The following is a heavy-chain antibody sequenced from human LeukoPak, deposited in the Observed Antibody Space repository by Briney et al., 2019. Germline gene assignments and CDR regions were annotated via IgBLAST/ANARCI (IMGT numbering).Heavy chain of an antibody. CDR3: ARANRIAAAAYNWFDP. CDR2: INPSGAST. D-gene: IGHD6-13*01. V-gene: IGHV1-46*01. Sequence: ASVKVSCKASGYTFTSYYMLWVRQAPGPPLGWLGIINPSGASTSYAQKFQGRVTMTRDMSTSTVYMELSSLISEDTAVYYCARANRIAAAAYNWFDPWGQGTLVTVSS. CDR1: GYTFTSYY. J-gene: IGHJ5*02.